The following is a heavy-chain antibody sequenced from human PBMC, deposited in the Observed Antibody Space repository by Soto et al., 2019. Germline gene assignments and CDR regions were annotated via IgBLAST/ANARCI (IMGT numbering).Heavy chain of an antibody. CDR3: ARVHAYYYDSSGYPAAFDI. V-gene: IGHV1-69*12. D-gene: IGHD3-22*01. CDR2: IIPIFGTA. Sequence: QVQLVQSGAEVKKPGSSVKVSCKASGGTFSSYAISWVRQAPGQGLEWMGGIIPIFGTANYAQKFQGRVTITADESTSTAYMELSSLRSEDTAVYYCARVHAYYYDSSGYPAAFDIWGQGTMVTVSS. J-gene: IGHJ3*02. CDR1: GGTFSSYA.